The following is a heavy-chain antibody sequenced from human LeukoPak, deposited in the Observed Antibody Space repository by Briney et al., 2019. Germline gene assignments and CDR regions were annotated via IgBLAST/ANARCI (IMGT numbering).Heavy chain of an antibody. CDR1: GGSISSSSYY. CDR2: IYYSGST. Sequence: SETLSLTCTVSGGSISSSSYYWGWIRQPPGKGLEWIGSIYYSGSTYYNPSLKSRVTISVDTSKNQFSLKLSSVTAADTAVYYCARDRSSTHPGGYYYYGMDVWGQGTTVTVSS. V-gene: IGHV4-39*07. CDR3: ARDRSSTHPGGYYYYGMDV. J-gene: IGHJ6*02. D-gene: IGHD6-13*01.